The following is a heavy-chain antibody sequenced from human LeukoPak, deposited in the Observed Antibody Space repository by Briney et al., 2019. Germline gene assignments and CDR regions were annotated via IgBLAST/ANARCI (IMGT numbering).Heavy chain of an antibody. J-gene: IGHJ4*02. V-gene: IGHV4-38-2*01. Sequence: SETLSLTCAVSRYCISSGYYWGWIRQPPGKGLEWIGSIYHSGSTYYNPSLKSRVTISVDTSKNQFSLKLSSVTAADTAVYYCARAIAVAGTGYFDYWGQGTLVTVSS. CDR3: ARAIAVAGTGYFDY. CDR2: IYHSGST. CDR1: RYCISSGYY. D-gene: IGHD6-19*01.